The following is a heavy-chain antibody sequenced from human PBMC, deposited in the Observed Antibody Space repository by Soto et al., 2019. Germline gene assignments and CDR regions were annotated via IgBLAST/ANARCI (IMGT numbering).Heavy chain of an antibody. CDR1: GGSISSGGYY. CDR3: ARDRGVTYYYDSSGHPLGYYYYGMDV. J-gene: IGHJ6*02. Sequence: SETLSLTCTVSGGSISSGGYYWSWIRQHPGKGLEWIGYIYYSGSTYYNPSLKSRVTISVDTSKNQFSLKLSSVTAADTAVYYCARDRGVTYYYDSSGHPLGYYYYGMDVWGQGTTVTVYS. V-gene: IGHV4-31*03. CDR2: IYYSGST. D-gene: IGHD3-22*01.